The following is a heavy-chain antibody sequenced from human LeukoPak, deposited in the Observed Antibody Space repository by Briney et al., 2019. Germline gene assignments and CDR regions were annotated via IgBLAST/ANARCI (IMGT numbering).Heavy chain of an antibody. V-gene: IGHV3-66*01. D-gene: IGHD3-22*01. Sequence: GGSPRLSCAASGFTVSSNYMSWVRQAPGKGLEWVSVIYSGGSTYYADSVKGRFTISRDNSKNTLYLQMNSLRAEDTAVYYCASLSTMIVVVANDAFDIWGQGTMVTVSS. CDR1: GFTVSSNY. J-gene: IGHJ3*02. CDR3: ASLSTMIVVVANDAFDI. CDR2: IYSGGST.